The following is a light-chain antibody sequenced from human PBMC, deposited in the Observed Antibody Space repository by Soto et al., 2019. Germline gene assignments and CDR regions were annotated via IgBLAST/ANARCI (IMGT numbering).Light chain of an antibody. Sequence: EIVLTQSPGTLSLSPGERVTLSCRASQSVSSSFLAWYQQKPGQAPRLLMYGASNRATGIPDRCSGSGSGTDFTLPISRLEPEDFAVYYCQQYGNSPYTFGQGTKLEIK. V-gene: IGKV3-20*01. CDR3: QQYGNSPYT. CDR1: QSVSSSF. J-gene: IGKJ2*01. CDR2: GAS.